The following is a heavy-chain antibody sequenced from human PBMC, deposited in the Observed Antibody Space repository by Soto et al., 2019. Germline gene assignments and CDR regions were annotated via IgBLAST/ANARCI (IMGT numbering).Heavy chain of an antibody. D-gene: IGHD1-26*01. Sequence: QVQLVQSGAEVKKPGASVKVSCKASGYTFSSYGISWVRQAPGQGLEWMGWISAYNGNTKYAQKLQGRVTMTTYTSTSTAAMELRSLRSDDTAVYYCARREVGTTLDFDYWGQGTVVTVSS. CDR2: ISAYNGNT. J-gene: IGHJ4*02. V-gene: IGHV1-18*01. CDR3: ARREVGTTLDFDY. CDR1: GYTFSSYG.